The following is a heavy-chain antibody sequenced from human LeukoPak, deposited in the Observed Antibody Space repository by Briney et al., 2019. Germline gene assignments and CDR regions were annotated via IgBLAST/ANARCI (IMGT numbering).Heavy chain of an antibody. J-gene: IGHJ4*02. V-gene: IGHV3-23*01. CDR2: ISGSGGST. D-gene: IGHD6-13*01. CDR1: GFTFSSYG. Sequence: PGGSLRLSCAASGFTFSSYGMHWVRQAPGKGLEWVSAISGSGGSTYYADSVKGRFTISRDNSKNTLYLQMNSLRAEDTAVYYCARGLRAAAAGRSSPYYFDYWGQGTLVTVSS. CDR3: ARGLRAAAAGRSSPYYFDY.